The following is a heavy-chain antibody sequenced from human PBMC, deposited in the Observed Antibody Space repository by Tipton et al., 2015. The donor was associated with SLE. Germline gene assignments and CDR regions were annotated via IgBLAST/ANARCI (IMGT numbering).Heavy chain of an antibody. CDR2: INSDGSST. V-gene: IGHV3-74*01. CDR1: GITLSSYW. Sequence: GSLRLSCAASGITLSSYWMHWVRQAPGKGLVWVSHINSDGSSTSYADSVKGRFTISRDNAKNTLYLQMNSLRAEDTAVYYCARKVVVPCAIRDSYGMGVWCQGTTVTVSS. D-gene: IGHD2-2*01. CDR3: ARKVVVPCAIRDSYGMGV. J-gene: IGHJ6*02.